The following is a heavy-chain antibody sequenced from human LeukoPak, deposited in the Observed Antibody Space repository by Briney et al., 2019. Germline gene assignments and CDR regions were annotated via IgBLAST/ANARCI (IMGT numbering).Heavy chain of an antibody. D-gene: IGHD6-6*01. V-gene: IGHV1-46*01. Sequence: ASVKVSCKASGYTFTNYYMHWVRQAPRQGLEWMGIINPSGGSTSYAQKFQGRVTMTWDTSTSTVYMELSSLRSEDTAVYYCARDDQTIAARPGSLRYWGQGTLVTVSS. CDR2: INPSGGST. CDR1: GYTFTNYY. J-gene: IGHJ4*02. CDR3: ARDDQTIAARPGSLRY.